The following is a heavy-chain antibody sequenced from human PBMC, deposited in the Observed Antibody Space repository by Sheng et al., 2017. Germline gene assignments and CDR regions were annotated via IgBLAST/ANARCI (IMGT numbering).Heavy chain of an antibody. V-gene: IGHV3-30*18. CDR3: AKDLRYFDWSPGYYFDY. Sequence: QVQLVESGGGVVQPGRSLRLSCAASGFTFSSYGMHWVRQAPGKGLEWVAVISYDGSNKYYADSVKGRFTISRDNSKNTLYLQMNSLRAEDTAVYYCAKDLRYFDWSPGYYFDYWGQGTLVTVSS. D-gene: IGHD3-9*01. CDR2: ISYDGSNK. CDR1: GFTFSSYG. J-gene: IGHJ4*02.